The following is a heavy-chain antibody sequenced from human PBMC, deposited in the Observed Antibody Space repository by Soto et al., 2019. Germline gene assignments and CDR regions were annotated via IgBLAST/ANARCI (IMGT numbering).Heavy chain of an antibody. J-gene: IGHJ6*02. CDR2: IDRDDDK. D-gene: IGHD2-2*02. Sequence: SGPTLVNPTQTLTLTCTFSGFSLSTSGMRVSWIRQPPGKALEWLARIDRDDDKFYSTSLKTRLTISKDTSKNQVVLTMTNMDPVDTATYYCAREYCSSTSCYKGDGMDVWGQGTTVTVSS. V-gene: IGHV2-70*04. CDR1: GFSLSTSGMR. CDR3: AREYCSSTSCYKGDGMDV.